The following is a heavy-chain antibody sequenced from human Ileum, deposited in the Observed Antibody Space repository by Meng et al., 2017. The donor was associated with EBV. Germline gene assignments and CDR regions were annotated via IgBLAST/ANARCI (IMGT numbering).Heavy chain of an antibody. CDR2: TSHSGRT. CDR3: ASTDYYRSDY. Sequence: LQKPSAGPGLVRPSETLSVTGYDSGGSSRRRDWWIWGRGPTSKRLESIGETSHSGRTNNRASLKRRVTTSLDKSKNQLYLTLNSLTGAVTAVYYWASTDYYRSDYWGQGTLVTVSS. J-gene: IGHJ4*02. D-gene: IGHD3-9*01. CDR1: GGSSRRRDW. V-gene: IGHV4-4*02.